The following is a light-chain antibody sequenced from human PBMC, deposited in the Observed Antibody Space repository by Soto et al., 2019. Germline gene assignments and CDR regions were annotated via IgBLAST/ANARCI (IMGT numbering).Light chain of an antibody. CDR2: DAS. CDR1: QSVSSY. J-gene: IGKJ5*01. V-gene: IGKV3-11*01. CDR3: QHFGGTTFT. Sequence: IVLTQSPVTLSLSPGERATLSCRASQSVSSYLAWYQQKPGQAPRLLIYDASNRATGIPARFSGGGSGTDFTLTISRLEPGDFAVYYCQHFGGTTFTFGQGTRLEIK.